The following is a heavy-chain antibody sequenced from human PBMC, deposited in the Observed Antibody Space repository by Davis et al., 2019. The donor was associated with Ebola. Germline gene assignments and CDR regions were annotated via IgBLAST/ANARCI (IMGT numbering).Heavy chain of an antibody. V-gene: IGHV3-7*01. CDR1: GFTLSSYW. D-gene: IGHD6-19*01. CDR3: ARMRWLVLSVWYFDL. CDR2: IKQDGREK. J-gene: IGHJ2*01. Sequence: GGSLRLSCAASGFTLSSYWMSWVRQAPGKGLEWVANIKQDGREKYYVDSVKGRFTISRDNAKNSLYLQMNSLRAEDTAVYDCARMRWLVLSVWYFDLWGRGTLVTVSS.